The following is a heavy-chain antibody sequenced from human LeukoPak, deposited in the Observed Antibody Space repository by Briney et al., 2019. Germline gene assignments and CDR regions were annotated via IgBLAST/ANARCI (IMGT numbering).Heavy chain of an antibody. CDR2: MNPNSGNT. J-gene: IGHJ6*03. Sequence: ASVKVSCKASGYTFTSYDINWVRQATGQGLEWMGWMNPNSGNTGYAQKFQGRVTITRNTAISTAYMELSSLRSEDTAVYYCARGSNDFWSGYLLHYYYYYMDVWGKGTTVTVSS. V-gene: IGHV1-8*03. D-gene: IGHD3-3*01. CDR3: ARGSNDFWSGYLLHYYYYYMDV. CDR1: GYTFTSYD.